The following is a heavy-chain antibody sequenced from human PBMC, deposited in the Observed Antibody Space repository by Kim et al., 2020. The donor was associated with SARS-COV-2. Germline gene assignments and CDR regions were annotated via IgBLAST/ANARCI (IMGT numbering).Heavy chain of an antibody. Sequence: DSVKGRFTISRDNDKNSLYLQMNSLRAEDTALYYCAKDSVGQQLVGNFDYWGQGTLVTVSS. J-gene: IGHJ4*02. V-gene: IGHV3-9*01. CDR3: AKDSVGQQLVGNFDY. D-gene: IGHD6-13*01.